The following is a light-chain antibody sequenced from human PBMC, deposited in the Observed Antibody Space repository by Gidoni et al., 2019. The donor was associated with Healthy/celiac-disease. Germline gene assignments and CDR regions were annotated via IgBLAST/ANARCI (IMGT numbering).Light chain of an antibody. J-gene: IGLJ2*01. CDR1: SSDVGGYNY. CDR2: DVS. Sequence: QSALTQPRSVSGSPGQSVPISCTGTSSDVGGYNYVSWYQQHPGKAPKLMIYDVSKRPSGVPDRFSGSKSGNTASLTISGLQAEDEADYYCCSYAGSYTSSVVFGGGTKLTVL. V-gene: IGLV2-11*01. CDR3: CSYAGSYTSSVV.